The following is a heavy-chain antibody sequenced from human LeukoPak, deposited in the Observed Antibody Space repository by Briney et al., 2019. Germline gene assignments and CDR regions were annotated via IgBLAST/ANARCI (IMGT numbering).Heavy chain of an antibody. Sequence: ASVKVSCKASGYTFTSNYIHWVRQAPGQGLEWMGMIYPRDGSTSYAQEFQGRVTVTRDTSTSTVHMELSGLRSEDTAVYYCARDQEGFDYWGQGTLVAVSS. CDR3: ARDQEGFDY. CDR1: GYTFTSNY. V-gene: IGHV1-46*01. J-gene: IGHJ4*02. CDR2: IYPRDGST.